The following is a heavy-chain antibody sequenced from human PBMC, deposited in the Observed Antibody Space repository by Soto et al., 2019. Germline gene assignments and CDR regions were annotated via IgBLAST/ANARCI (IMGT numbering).Heavy chain of an antibody. CDR3: ARVAGDSSHDYYYYAMDV. Sequence: PSQTLSLTCAISGDNVSSNSAAWNWIRQSPSRGLEWLGRTYYRSKWYNDYAVSVKSRITINPDTSKNQFSLQLNSVTPEDTAVYYCARVAGDSSHDYYYYAMDVWGQGTTVTVSS. D-gene: IGHD6-13*01. CDR1: GDNVSSNSAA. CDR2: TYYRSKWYN. V-gene: IGHV6-1*01. J-gene: IGHJ6*02.